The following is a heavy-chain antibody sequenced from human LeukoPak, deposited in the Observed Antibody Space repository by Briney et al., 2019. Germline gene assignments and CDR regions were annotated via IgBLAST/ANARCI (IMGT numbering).Heavy chain of an antibody. CDR1: GYTFTGYY. CDR3: ARDGYYYDSSGYHHGGDYFDY. CDR2: INPNSGGT. Sequence: ASVKVSCKASGYTFTGYYMHWVRQAPGQGLEWMGWINPNSGGTNYAQKFQGRVTMTRDTSTSTVYMELSSLRSEDTAVYYCARDGYYYDSSGYHHGGDYFDYWGQGTLVTVSS. V-gene: IGHV1-2*02. J-gene: IGHJ4*02. D-gene: IGHD3-22*01.